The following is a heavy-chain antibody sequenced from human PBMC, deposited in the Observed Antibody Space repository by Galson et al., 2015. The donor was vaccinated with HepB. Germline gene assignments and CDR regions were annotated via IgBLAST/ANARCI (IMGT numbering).Heavy chain of an antibody. D-gene: IGHD1-26*01. CDR1: GFTFSSYA. CDR2: ISGSGGST. V-gene: IGHV3-23*01. Sequence: SLRLSCAASGFTFSSYAMSWVRQAPGKGLEWVSAISGSGGSTYYADSVKGRFTISRDNSKNTLYLQMNSLRAEDTAVYYCAKDSGSYSGHDYWGQGTLVTVSS. J-gene: IGHJ4*02. CDR3: AKDSGSYSGHDY.